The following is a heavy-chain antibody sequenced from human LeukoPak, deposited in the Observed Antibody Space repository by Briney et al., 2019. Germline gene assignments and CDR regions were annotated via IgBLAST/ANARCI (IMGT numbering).Heavy chain of an antibody. J-gene: IGHJ4*02. CDR3: AKSRGYSYGPWDKYFDY. V-gene: IGHV4-34*01. CDR2: INHSGST. CDR1: GGSFSAYY. D-gene: IGHD5-18*01. Sequence: SETLSLTCTVYGGSFSAYYWSWIRQPPGKGLGWIGEINHSGSTNYNPFLKSRVTISVDTSKNQFSLKLSSVTAADTAVYYCAKSRGYSYGPWDKYFDYWGQGTLVTVSS.